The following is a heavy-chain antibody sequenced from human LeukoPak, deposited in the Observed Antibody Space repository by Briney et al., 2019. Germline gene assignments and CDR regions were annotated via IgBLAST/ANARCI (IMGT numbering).Heavy chain of an antibody. CDR2: INPNSGGT. D-gene: IGHD4-17*01. V-gene: IGHV1-2*02. Sequence: GASVKVSCKASGYTFTGYYMHWVRQAPGQGLEWMGWINPNSGGTNYAQKFQGRVTMTRDTSISTAYMELSRLRSDDTAVYYCARGPDYGDYGAYYYYYMDVWGKGTTVTVSS. CDR1: GYTFTGYY. CDR3: ARGPDYGDYGAYYYYYMDV. J-gene: IGHJ6*03.